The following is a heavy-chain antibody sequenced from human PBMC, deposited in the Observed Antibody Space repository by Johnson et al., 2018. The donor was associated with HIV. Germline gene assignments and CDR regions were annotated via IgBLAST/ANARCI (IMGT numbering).Heavy chain of an antibody. Sequence: MQLVESGGGLVQTGGSLRLTCVASGLTFSTSWMNWVRQAPGRGLEWVANIKHDGSRIQYMDSVKGRFTISRDNTRHLLFLQMNTLRAEDTAVYYCARDVSYRYDGDGWADAVDIWGQGTMVTVSA. D-gene: IGHD2-21*01. J-gene: IGHJ3*02. CDR3: ARDVSYRYDGDGWADAVDI. CDR1: GLTFSTSW. CDR2: IKHDGSRI. V-gene: IGHV3-7*01.